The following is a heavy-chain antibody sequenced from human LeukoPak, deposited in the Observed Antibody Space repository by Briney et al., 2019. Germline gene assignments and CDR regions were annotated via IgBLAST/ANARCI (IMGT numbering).Heavy chain of an antibody. CDR3: ARDPDSSAFDY. CDR2: IKYDDTVK. V-gene: IGHV3-7*01. D-gene: IGHD2-15*01. CDR1: GSNFGTYW. J-gene: IGHJ4*02. Sequence: GGSLRLSCTAAGSNFGTYWMSWVRQSPEKGLEFVANIKYDDTVKNYVDSVKGRFTISRDNPSNSVYLQMDSLRPEDTALYYCARDPDSSAFDYWGQGAQVTVSS.